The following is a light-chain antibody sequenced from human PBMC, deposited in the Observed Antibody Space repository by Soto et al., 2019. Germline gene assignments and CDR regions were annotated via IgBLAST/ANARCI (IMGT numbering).Light chain of an antibody. CDR1: QTVTSSY. Sequence: PGEGATLSCRASQTVTSSYLAWYQQTPGQAPRLLIYGTSSRATGIPDRCSGSGSGTDFTRTIRRLEPEDFAVYYCQQYGSSTWTFGQGAKVDIK. CDR2: GTS. J-gene: IGKJ1*01. CDR3: QQYGSSTWT. V-gene: IGKV3-20*01.